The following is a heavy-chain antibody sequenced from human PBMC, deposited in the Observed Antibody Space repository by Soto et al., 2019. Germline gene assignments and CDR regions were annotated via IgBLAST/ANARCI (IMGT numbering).Heavy chain of an antibody. CDR1: GFTFSSYA. J-gene: IGHJ4*02. CDR3: AKDRGQLLLPHLFFDY. CDR2: ISGSGGST. V-gene: IGHV3-23*01. D-gene: IGHD2-2*01. Sequence: GGSLRLSCAASGFTFSSYAMSWVRQAPGKGLEWVSAISGSGGSTYYADSVKGRFTISRDNSKNTLYLQMSSLRAEDTAVYYCAKDRGQLLLPHLFFDYWGQGTLVTVSS.